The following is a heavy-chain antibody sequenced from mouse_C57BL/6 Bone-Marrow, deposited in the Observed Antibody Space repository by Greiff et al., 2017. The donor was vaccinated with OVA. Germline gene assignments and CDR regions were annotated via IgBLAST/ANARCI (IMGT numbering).Heavy chain of an antibody. CDR1: GYSFTGYY. CDR3: ASLDAY. V-gene: IGHV1-42*01. J-gene: IGHJ3*01. CDR2: INPSTGGT. Sequence: VQLQQSGPELVKPGASVKISCKASGYSFTGYYMNWVKQSPEKSLEWIGEINPSTGGTTYNQKFKAKATLTVDKSSSTAYMQLKSLTSEDSAVYYCASLDAYWGQGTLVTVSA.